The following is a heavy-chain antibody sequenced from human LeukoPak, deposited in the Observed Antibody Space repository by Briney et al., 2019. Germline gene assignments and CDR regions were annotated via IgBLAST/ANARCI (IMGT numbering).Heavy chain of an antibody. D-gene: IGHD2-15*01. CDR3: AKSSLVTPYDY. J-gene: IGHJ4*02. Sequence: GGSLRLSCVASGVILSSSGMSWVRQAPGKGLEWVSGISGSGHRTYYADSVKGRFTISRDNSKSTLYLQMNSLRAEDTAVYYCAKSSLVTPYDYWGQGTLVSVSS. CDR2: ISGSGHRT. CDR1: GVILSSSG. V-gene: IGHV3-23*01.